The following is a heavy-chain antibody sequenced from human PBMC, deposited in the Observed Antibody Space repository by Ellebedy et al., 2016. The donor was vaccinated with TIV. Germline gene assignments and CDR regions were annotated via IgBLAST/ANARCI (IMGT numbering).Heavy chain of an antibody. CDR3: ARDKAVRYFDHSGAFDI. D-gene: IGHD3-9*01. J-gene: IGHJ3*02. V-gene: IGHV3-11*04. Sequence: GESLKISXAASGFTFSDYYMSWIRQAPGKGLEWVSYISNIGSTIYYADSVKGRFTISRDNAKSSLYLQIDSLRAEDTAVYYCARDKAVRYFDHSGAFDIWGQGTMVTVSS. CDR1: GFTFSDYY. CDR2: ISNIGSTI.